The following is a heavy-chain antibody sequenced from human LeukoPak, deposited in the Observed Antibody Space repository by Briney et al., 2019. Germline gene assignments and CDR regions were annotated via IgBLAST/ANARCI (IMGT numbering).Heavy chain of an antibody. V-gene: IGHV3-9*01. D-gene: IGHD3-22*01. Sequence: PGGSLRLSYAASGFTFDDYAMHWVRQAPGKGLEWVSGISWNSGSIGYADSVKGRFTISRDNAKNSLYLQMNSLRAEDTALYYCAKGPDYYDSSGYHGYFDYWGQGTLVTVSS. CDR3: AKGPDYYDSSGYHGYFDY. CDR1: GFTFDDYA. CDR2: ISWNSGSI. J-gene: IGHJ4*02.